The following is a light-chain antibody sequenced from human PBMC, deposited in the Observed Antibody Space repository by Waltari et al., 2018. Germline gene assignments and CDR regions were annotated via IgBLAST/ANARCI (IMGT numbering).Light chain of an antibody. V-gene: IGKV1-39*01. CDR3: QQTYSSPLT. J-gene: IGKJ4*01. CDR1: QNINNY. CDR2: AAS. Sequence: DIQMTQSPSSLSASVGDRVTITCRASQNINNYLNWYQQKPGKAPKFLIYAASSLQSGVPSRFSGSGSGTDFTLTISSLQPEDFANYYCQQTYSSPLTFGGGTKVEIK.